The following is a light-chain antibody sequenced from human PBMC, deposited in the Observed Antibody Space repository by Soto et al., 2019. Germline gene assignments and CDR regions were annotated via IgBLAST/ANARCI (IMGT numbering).Light chain of an antibody. CDR1: QSVSSSY. V-gene: IGKV3-20*01. CDR2: GAS. CDR3: QQYGSSPGFT. J-gene: IGKJ4*01. Sequence: EIVLTQSPGTLSLSPGERATLSCRASQSVSSSYLAWYQQKPGQAPRLLIYGASSRATGIPDRFSGSGSGTDFTLTISRLEPEDFAVYYCQQYGSSPGFTFGGGTKVHIK.